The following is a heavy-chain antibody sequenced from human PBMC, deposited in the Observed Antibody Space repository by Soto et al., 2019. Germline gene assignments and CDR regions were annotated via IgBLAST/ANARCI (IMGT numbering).Heavy chain of an antibody. CDR2: IYYSGST. D-gene: IGHD2-2*01. CDR3: GRQPGHCGSTTCFGYYSVDV. CDR1: GGSISSSSYS. V-gene: IGHV4-39*01. J-gene: IGHJ6*02. Sequence: QLQLQESGPRLVKPSETLSLTCSVSGGSISSSSYSWGWIRQPPGKGLEWIETIYYSGSTHYNPSLEGRVAIAADTANNQLSRRLSSVTAADTAVYYCGRQPGHCGSTTCFGYYSVDVWGQGTTVTVS.